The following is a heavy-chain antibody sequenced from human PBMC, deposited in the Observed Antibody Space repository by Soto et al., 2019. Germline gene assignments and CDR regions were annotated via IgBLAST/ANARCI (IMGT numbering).Heavy chain of an antibody. J-gene: IGHJ1*01. CDR3: VRGYCTTTPCSGDFQH. V-gene: IGHV1-46*01. Sequence: ASVKVSCKASGYKFTTYFIHWVRQAPGQGLEWMGMIHPSGDAGYGQKFRGRVTMTIDTSTTTAYMELRNLTSEDTAIYFSVRGYCTTTPCSGDFQHWGQGTLVTVSS. D-gene: IGHD2-8*01. CDR2: IHPSGDA. CDR1: GYKFTTYF.